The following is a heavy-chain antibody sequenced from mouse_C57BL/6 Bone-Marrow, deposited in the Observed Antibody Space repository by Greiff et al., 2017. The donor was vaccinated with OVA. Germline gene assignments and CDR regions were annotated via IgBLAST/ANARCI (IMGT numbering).Heavy chain of an antibody. V-gene: IGHV5-4*03. Sequence: DVMLVESGGGLVKPGGSLKLSCAASGFTFSSYAMSWVRQTPEKRLEWVATISDGGSYTYYPDNVKGRFTISRDNAKNNLYLQMSHLKSEDTAMYYCARVIYAGYPYWYFDVWGTGTTVTVSS. CDR2: ISDGGSYT. J-gene: IGHJ1*03. D-gene: IGHD2-3*01. CDR3: ARVIYAGYPYWYFDV. CDR1: GFTFSSYA.